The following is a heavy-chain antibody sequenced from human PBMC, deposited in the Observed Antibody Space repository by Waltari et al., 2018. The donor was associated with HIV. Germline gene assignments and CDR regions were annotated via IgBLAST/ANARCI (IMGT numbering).Heavy chain of an antibody. J-gene: IGHJ4*02. Sequence: VQRVQSGDEVKKPGAAVRVACRAAGYTVSNYDGNWVGQASGQGLEWMGWMNPNSGATGYAQKFQGRVSMTRSTSIRTAYMELSSLTSEDTAVYYCARTDRGVNGQEFDYWGQGTLVTVSS. CDR2: MNPNSGAT. CDR3: ARTDRGVNGQEFDY. V-gene: IGHV1-8*01. CDR1: GYTVSNYD. D-gene: IGHD3-10*01.